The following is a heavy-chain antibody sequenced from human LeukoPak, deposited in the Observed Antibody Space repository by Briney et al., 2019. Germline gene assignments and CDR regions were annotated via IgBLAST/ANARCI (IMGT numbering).Heavy chain of an antibody. CDR2: IHYSGKA. CDR1: GGSISVHY. D-gene: IGHD3-16*01. Sequence: SETLSLTCTVPGGSISVHYWTWVRQPPGEGLEWIGQIHYSGKADYNPSLRSRITILVDTSKNQMSLKVTSVTAADTAVYYCARFGVDYDMDVWGQGTTVTVS. CDR3: ARFGVDYDMDV. V-gene: IGHV4-59*11. J-gene: IGHJ6*02.